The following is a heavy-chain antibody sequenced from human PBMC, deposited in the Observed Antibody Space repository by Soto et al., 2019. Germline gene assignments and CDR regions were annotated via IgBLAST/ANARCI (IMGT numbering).Heavy chain of an antibody. CDR3: ARDRDPWELLLDIDY. D-gene: IGHD1-26*01. Sequence: PGGSLRLSCAASGFTFSSYGMHWVRQAPGKGLEWVAVIWYGGSNKYYADSVKGRFTISRDNSKNTLYLQMNSLRAEDTAVYYCARDRDPWELLLDIDYWGQGTLVTVSS. CDR1: GFTFSSYG. J-gene: IGHJ4*02. V-gene: IGHV3-33*01. CDR2: IWYGGSNK.